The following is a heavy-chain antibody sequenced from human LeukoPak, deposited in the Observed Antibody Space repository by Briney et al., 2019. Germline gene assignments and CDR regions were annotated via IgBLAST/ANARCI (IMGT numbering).Heavy chain of an antibody. CDR1: GGSISSSSYY. D-gene: IGHD3-10*01. CDR2: IYYSGST. J-gene: IGHJ6*03. CDR3: ARRVRVDPYYYYMDV. Sequence: SETLSLTCTVSGGSISSSSYYWGWIRPPPGKGLEWIGSIYYSGSTYYNPSLKSRVTISVDTSKNQFSLKLSSVTAADTAVYYCARRVRVDPYYYYMDVWGKGTTVTVSS. V-gene: IGHV4-39*01.